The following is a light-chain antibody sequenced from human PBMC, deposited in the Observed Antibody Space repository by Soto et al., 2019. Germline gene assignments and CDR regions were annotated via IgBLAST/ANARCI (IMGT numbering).Light chain of an antibody. CDR1: QSVSSN. J-gene: IGKJ4*01. Sequence: DIMLTTPLSTLSVPPWERATLSCRASQSVSSNLAWYQQKPGQAPRLLIYGASSRATGIPDRFSGSGSGTDFTLTISSLQPEDFSVYYCQQHDTYPFTFGRGTKVDIK. CDR2: GAS. V-gene: IGKV3D-15*01. CDR3: QQHDTYPFT.